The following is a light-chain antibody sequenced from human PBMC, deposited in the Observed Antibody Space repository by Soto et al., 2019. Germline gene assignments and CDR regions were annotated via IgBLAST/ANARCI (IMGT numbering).Light chain of an antibody. Sequence: SYEVTQPPSVSVAPGQAAKITCGGDKIGSKIVHWYKQRPGQAPVAVVFDATDRPSGIPNRISASRSGDPATLTISRVDAGHEADYYCQVWASTAEFFVFGPGTKVTVL. CDR1: KIGSKI. CDR3: QVWASTAEFFV. CDR2: DAT. V-gene: IGLV3-21*02. J-gene: IGLJ1*01.